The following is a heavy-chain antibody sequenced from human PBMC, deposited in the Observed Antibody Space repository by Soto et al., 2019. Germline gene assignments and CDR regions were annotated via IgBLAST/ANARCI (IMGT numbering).Heavy chain of an antibody. CDR1: GGTFSSYA. J-gene: IGHJ4*02. D-gene: IGHD6-19*01. CDR2: IIPIFGTA. V-gene: IGHV1-69*13. CDR3: ASEISSGWYGPLC. Sequence: GASVKVSCKASGGTFSSYAISWVRQAPGQGLEWMGGIIPIFGTANYAQKFQGRVTITADESTSTAYMELSSLRSEDTAVYYCASEISSGWYGPLCWGQGTQVTVSS.